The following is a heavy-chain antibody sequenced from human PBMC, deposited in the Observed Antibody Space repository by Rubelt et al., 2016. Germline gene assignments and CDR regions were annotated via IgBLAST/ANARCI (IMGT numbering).Heavy chain of an antibody. V-gene: IGHV3-48*03. D-gene: IGHD2-8*01. CDR2: ISSSGSTI. CDR3: ARGGLSPWEGIVLMVYASDWYFDL. Sequence: GKGLEWVSYISSSGSTIYYADSVKGRFTISRDNAKNSLYLQMNSLRAEDTAVYYCARGGLSPWEGIVLMVYASDWYFDLWGRGTLVTVSS. J-gene: IGHJ2*01.